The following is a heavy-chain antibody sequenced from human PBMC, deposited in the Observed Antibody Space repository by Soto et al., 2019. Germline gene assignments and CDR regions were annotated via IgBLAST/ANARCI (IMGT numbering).Heavy chain of an antibody. D-gene: IGHD2-15*01. CDR1: GGSISSYY. Sequence: LSLTCTVSGGSISSYYWSWIRQPPGKGLEWIGYIYYSGSTNYNPSLKSRVTISVDTSKNQFSLKLSSVTAADTAVYYCARGYCSGGSCYPIDYWGQGTLVTVSS. CDR2: IYYSGST. V-gene: IGHV4-59*08. CDR3: ARGYCSGGSCYPIDY. J-gene: IGHJ4*02.